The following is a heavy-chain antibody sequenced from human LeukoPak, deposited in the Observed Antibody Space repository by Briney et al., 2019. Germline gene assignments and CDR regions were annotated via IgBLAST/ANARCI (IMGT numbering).Heavy chain of an antibody. Sequence: GGSLRLSCAAPGFTFSNYGMHWVRQAPGKGLEWVAVIWYDGSNKYYADSVKGRFTISRDNSKNTLYLQMNSLRAEDTAVYYCARVKGYYDSSGYYHPYSDYWGQGTLVTVSS. J-gene: IGHJ4*02. V-gene: IGHV3-33*01. D-gene: IGHD3-22*01. CDR1: GFTFSNYG. CDR2: IWYDGSNK. CDR3: ARVKGYYDSSGYYHPYSDY.